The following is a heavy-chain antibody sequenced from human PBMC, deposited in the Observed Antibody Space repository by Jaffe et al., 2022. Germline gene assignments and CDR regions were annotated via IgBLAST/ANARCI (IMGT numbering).Heavy chain of an antibody. CDR1: GFTFSSYW. V-gene: IGHV3-7*04. Sequence: EVQLVESGGGLVQPGGSLRLSCAASGFTFSSYWMSWVRQAPGKGLEWVANIKQDGSEKYYVDSVKGRFTISRDNAKNSLYLQMNSLRAEDTAVYYCARGYYDFWSGYSASYYYYYMDVWGKGTTVTVSS. J-gene: IGHJ6*03. D-gene: IGHD3-3*01. CDR2: IKQDGSEK. CDR3: ARGYYDFWSGYSASYYYYYMDV.